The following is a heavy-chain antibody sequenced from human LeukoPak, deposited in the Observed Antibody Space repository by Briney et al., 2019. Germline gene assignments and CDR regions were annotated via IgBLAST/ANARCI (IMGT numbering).Heavy chain of an antibody. CDR1: GLSVSSNY. V-gene: IGHV3-53*01. Sequence: GGSLRLSCAASGLSVSSNYMSWVRQAPGKGLEWVSVIYISGSTYYADSVKGRFTISRDYSENTVYLQMSILRAEDTAVYYCASEQWFDYWGQGTLVTVSS. J-gene: IGHJ4*02. CDR2: IYISGST. D-gene: IGHD6-19*01. CDR3: ASEQWFDY.